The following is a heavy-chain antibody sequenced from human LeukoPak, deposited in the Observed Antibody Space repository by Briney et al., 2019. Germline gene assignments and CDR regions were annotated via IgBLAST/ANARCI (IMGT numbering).Heavy chain of an antibody. V-gene: IGHV1-46*01. CDR1: GYTFTSYD. CDR2: INPSGGST. J-gene: IGHJ4*02. CDR3: ARGGRDTAMEGDY. D-gene: IGHD5-18*01. Sequence: GASVKVSCKASGYTFTSYDINWVRQAPGQGLEWMGIINPSGGSTSYAQKFQGRVTMTRDTSTSTVYMELSSLRSEDTAVYYCARGGRDTAMEGDYWGQGTLVTVSS.